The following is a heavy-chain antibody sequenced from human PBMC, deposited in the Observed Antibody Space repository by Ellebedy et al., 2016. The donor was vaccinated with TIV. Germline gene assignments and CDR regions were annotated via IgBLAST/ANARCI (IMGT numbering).Heavy chain of an antibody. Sequence: PGGSLRLSCAASGFMFADYDMYWVRHPPGKGLEWVSLISWDGAGTYYADSVKDRFTISRDNSRNSLYLQMNSLRPEDTALYYCAKDMGHSGYSNFDSWGQGTLVTVSS. D-gene: IGHD3-22*01. CDR2: ISWDGAGT. CDR1: GFMFADYD. J-gene: IGHJ4*02. V-gene: IGHV3-43D*03. CDR3: AKDMGHSGYSNFDS.